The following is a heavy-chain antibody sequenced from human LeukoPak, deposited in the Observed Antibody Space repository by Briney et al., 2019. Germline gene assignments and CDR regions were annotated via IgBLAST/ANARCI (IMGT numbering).Heavy chain of an antibody. D-gene: IGHD5/OR15-5a*01. V-gene: IGHV3-66*01. Sequence: QAGGSLRLSCAASGFTVSSNYMSWVRQAPGKGLEWVSVIYSGGSTYYADSVKGRFTISRDNSKNTLYLQMNSLRVEDTAVYYCARGIVSHFDYWGQGTLVTVSS. CDR2: IYSGGST. CDR3: ARGIVSHFDY. J-gene: IGHJ4*02. CDR1: GFTVSSNY.